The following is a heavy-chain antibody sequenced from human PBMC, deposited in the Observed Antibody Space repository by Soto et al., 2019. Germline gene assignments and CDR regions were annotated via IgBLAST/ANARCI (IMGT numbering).Heavy chain of an antibody. CDR1: ADTCTGYY. CDR2: INPNSGGT. Sequence: GAAVTVSWKACADTCTGYYMHWVRQAPGQGLEWMGWINPNSGGTNYAQKFQGWVTMTRDTSISTAYMELSRLRSDDTAVYYCARDISYDSSGYFSITAFDIWGQGSMVTVSS. D-gene: IGHD3-22*01. J-gene: IGHJ3*02. V-gene: IGHV1-2*04. CDR3: ARDISYDSSGYFSITAFDI.